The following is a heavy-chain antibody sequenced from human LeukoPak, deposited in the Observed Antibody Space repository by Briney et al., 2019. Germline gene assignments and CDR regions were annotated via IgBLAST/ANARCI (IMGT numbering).Heavy chain of an antibody. V-gene: IGHV3-11*01. CDR1: GFTFSDYY. Sequence: PGGSLRLSCAASGFTFSDYYMSWIRQAPGKGLEWVSYISSSGSTIYYADSVKGRFTISRDNSKNTLYLQMDSLRAEDTAVYYCAKETSYTPWFDPWGQGTLVTVSS. J-gene: IGHJ5*02. CDR2: ISSSGSTI. CDR3: AKETSYTPWFDP. D-gene: IGHD2-2*02.